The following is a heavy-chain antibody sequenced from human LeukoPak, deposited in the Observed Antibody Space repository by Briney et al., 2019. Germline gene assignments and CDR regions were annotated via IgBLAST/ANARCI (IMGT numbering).Heavy chain of an antibody. Sequence: GGSLRLSCAASGFTFSSYSMNWVRQAPGKGLEWVSSISSTSSYINYADSVKGRFTISRDNAKNSLYLQMNSLRAEDTAVYYCARDWAYYYDSSGYRGRAFDIWGQGTMVTVSS. CDR3: ARDWAYYYDSSGYRGRAFDI. CDR2: ISSTSSYI. V-gene: IGHV3-21*01. D-gene: IGHD3-22*01. CDR1: GFTFSSYS. J-gene: IGHJ3*02.